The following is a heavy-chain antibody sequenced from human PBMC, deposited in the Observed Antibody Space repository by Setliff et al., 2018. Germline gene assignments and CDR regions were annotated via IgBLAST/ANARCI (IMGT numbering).Heavy chain of an antibody. Sequence: KPSETLSLTCTVSGGSIENYYWSWIRQPAGKGLEWVGRIYTSGSTNYNPSLRGRVTMSIDTSKNQFSLKLNSVTAADMAVYYCAREQWLDPPGYYYMDVWAKGTTVTVSS. D-gene: IGHD6-19*01. CDR2: IYTSGST. V-gene: IGHV4-4*07. J-gene: IGHJ6*03. CDR1: GGSIENYY. CDR3: AREQWLDPPGYYYMDV.